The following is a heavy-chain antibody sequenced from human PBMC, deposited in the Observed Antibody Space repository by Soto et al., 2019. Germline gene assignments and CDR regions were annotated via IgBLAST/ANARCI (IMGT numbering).Heavy chain of an antibody. Sequence: SETLSLTCTVSGGSSSSGGYYWSWIRQHPGKGLEWIGYIYYSGSTYYNPSLKSRVTISVDTSKNQFSLKLSSVTAADTAVYYCASVPFNYDSSGYYYYWGQGTLVTVSS. CDR3: ASVPFNYDSSGYYYY. CDR2: IYYSGST. J-gene: IGHJ4*02. CDR1: GGSSSSGGYY. D-gene: IGHD3-22*01. V-gene: IGHV4-31*03.